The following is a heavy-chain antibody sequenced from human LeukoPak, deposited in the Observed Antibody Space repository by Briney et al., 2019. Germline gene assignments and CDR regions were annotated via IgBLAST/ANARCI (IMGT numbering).Heavy chain of an antibody. CDR3: ARFVEYSSSAVVLDY. CDR1: GYSFTSYW. D-gene: IGHD6-6*01. J-gene: IGHJ4*02. V-gene: IGHV5-51*01. CDR2: IYPGDSDT. Sequence: GESLKISCKGSGYSFTSYWIGWVRQMPGKGLEWMGIIYPGDSDTRYSPSFQGQVTISADKSISTAYLQWSSLKASDTAMYYCARFVEYSSSAVVLDYWRQRTLVTVSS.